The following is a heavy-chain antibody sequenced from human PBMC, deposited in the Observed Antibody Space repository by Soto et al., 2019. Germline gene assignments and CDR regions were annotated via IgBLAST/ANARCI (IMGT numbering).Heavy chain of an antibody. CDR1: GFTFSSYW. V-gene: IGHV3-74*01. CDR2: INSDGSTT. CDR3: TRVAYGDSRVFHY. J-gene: IGHJ4*01. Sequence: EVQLVESGGGLVQPGGSLSLSCEASGFTFSSYWMHWVRQAPGKGLVWVSRINSDGSTTSYADSVKGRFTISRDNAENTLYLQMNSLRAEDTSVYYCTRVAYGDSRVFHYCGHGTLVTVSS. D-gene: IGHD4-17*01.